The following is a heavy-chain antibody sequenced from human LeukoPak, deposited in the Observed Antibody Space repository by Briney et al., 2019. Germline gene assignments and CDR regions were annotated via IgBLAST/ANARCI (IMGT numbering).Heavy chain of an antibody. J-gene: IGHJ6*02. V-gene: IGHV4-30-4*01. D-gene: IGHD5-18*01. CDR2: IYYSGST. CDR3: ARHPVYSYGGGYYYYGMDV. Sequence: PSETLSLTCTVSGDSISSGDHYWNWIRQPPGKGLEWIGYIYYSGSTNYNPSLKSRVTISVDTSKNQFSLKLSSVTAADTAVYYCARHPVYSYGGGYYYYGMDVWGQGTTVTVSS. CDR1: GDSISSGDHY.